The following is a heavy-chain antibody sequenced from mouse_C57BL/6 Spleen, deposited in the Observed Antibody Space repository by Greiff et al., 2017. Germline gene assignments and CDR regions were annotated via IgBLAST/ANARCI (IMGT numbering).Heavy chain of an antibody. Sequence: VQLQQSGAELVKPGASVKISCKASGYAFSSYWINWVKQRPGKGLEWIGQIYPGDGDTNYNGKFKGKATLTADKSSSTAYMQLSSLTSEDSAVYFCARSGGNYYGYFDVWGTGTTVTVSS. J-gene: IGHJ1*03. CDR3: ARSGGNYYGYFDV. CDR2: IYPGDGDT. D-gene: IGHD2-1*01. CDR1: GYAFSSYW. V-gene: IGHV1-80*01.